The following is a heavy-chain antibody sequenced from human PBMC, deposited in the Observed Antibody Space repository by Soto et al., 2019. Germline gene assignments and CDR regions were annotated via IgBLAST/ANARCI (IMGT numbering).Heavy chain of an antibody. CDR1: GFTFSSHA. CDR3: AKEGAAFPGMHGMHV. Sequence: PGGSLRLSCVASGFTFSSHAMSWVRQAPGKGLEWVSGSSGSGGNTYDADSVKGRFIISRDNSKNTVFLQMNSLRVEDTALYFCAKEGAAFPGMHGMHVSGQGTTVTVSS. J-gene: IGHJ6*02. CDR2: SSGSGGNT. V-gene: IGHV3-23*01. D-gene: IGHD2-15*01.